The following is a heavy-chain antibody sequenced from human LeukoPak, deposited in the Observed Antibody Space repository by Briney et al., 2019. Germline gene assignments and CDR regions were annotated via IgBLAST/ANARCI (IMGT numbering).Heavy chain of an antibody. CDR2: ITGSGSST. CDR3: ARGVGSVVGTTDY. CDR1: GFTFSSYS. Sequence: PGGSLRLSCVASGFTFSSYSMNWVRQAPGKGLEWVSYITGSGSSTDYAPSVKGRFIISRDNAKDSLFLQMSSLRVEDAAVYYCARGVGSVVGTTDYWGQGILVTVSS. V-gene: IGHV3-48*04. D-gene: IGHD6-19*01. J-gene: IGHJ4*02.